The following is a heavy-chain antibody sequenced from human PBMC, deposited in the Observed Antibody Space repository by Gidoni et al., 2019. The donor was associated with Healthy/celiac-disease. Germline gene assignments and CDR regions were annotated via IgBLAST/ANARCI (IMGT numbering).Heavy chain of an antibody. CDR1: GGSIRCRGYY. D-gene: IGHD6-13*01. Sequence: QVPLQESGPGLVMPSQTLSLTCTVPGGSIRCRGYYWSWIRQHPGKGLEWIGYIYYSGSTYYNPSLKSRVTISVDTSKNQFSLKLSSVTAADTAVYYCARDPHIAAAGSLYGMDVWGQGTTVTVSS. J-gene: IGHJ6*02. CDR2: IYYSGST. V-gene: IGHV4-31*03. CDR3: ARDPHIAAAGSLYGMDV.